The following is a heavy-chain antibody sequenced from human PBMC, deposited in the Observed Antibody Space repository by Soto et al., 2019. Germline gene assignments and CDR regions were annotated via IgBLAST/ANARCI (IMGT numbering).Heavy chain of an antibody. V-gene: IGHV1-69*01. CDR3: GRLIVFVAGKMGRYSSAIDV. CDR2: IIPLFDTT. D-gene: IGHD6-19*01. J-gene: IGHJ6*02. CDR1: GGTFINYA. Sequence: QVQLVQSGAEVQKPGSSVKVSCEASGGTFINYAFTWVRQAPGQGLEWMGGIIPLFDTTNYAQRFQGRVTITADESTSTAYMELSSLRSKDTSVFFCGRLIVFVAGKMGRYSSAIDVCGQGTTVIVSS.